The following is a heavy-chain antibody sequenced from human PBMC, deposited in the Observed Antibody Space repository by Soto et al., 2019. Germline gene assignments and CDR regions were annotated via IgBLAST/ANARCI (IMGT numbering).Heavy chain of an antibody. CDR2: ISGSGGST. CDR3: ARNVDTAMEDYYYYYGMDV. Sequence: EVQLLESGGGLVQPGGSLRLSCAASGFTFSSYAMSWVRQAPGKGLEWVSAISGSGGSTYYADSVKGRFTISRDNSKNTPYLQMNSLRAEDTAVYYCARNVDTAMEDYYYYYGMDVWGQGTTVTVSS. J-gene: IGHJ6*02. CDR1: GFTFSSYA. D-gene: IGHD5-18*01. V-gene: IGHV3-23*01.